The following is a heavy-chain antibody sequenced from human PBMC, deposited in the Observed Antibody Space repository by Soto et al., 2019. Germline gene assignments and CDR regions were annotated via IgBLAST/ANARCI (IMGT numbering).Heavy chain of an antibody. J-gene: IGHJ3*02. D-gene: IGHD2-15*01. CDR2: ISYDGSNK. CDR3: ARGVEDIADAFDI. CDR1: GFTFSSYA. V-gene: IGHV3-30-3*01. Sequence: GGSLRLSCAASGFTFSSYAMHWVRQAPGKGLEWVAVISYDGSNKYYADSVKGRFTISRDNSKNTLYLQMNSLRAEDTAVYYCARGVEDIADAFDIWGQGTMVTVSS.